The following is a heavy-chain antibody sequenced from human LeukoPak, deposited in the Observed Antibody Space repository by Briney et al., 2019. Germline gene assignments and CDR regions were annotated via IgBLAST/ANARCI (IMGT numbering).Heavy chain of an antibody. CDR2: FDPEDGET. V-gene: IGHV1-24*01. D-gene: IGHD1-1*01. Sequence: ASVKVSCKLSVYTLTQLSLHWVRQTAGNRLEWMGGFDPEDGETIFAQNFQGRVTMTGDTSTDTAYMDLSRLRSDDTAVYYCATTSPHRAETGQDVFDIWGQGTMVTVSS. CDR1: VYTLTQLS. J-gene: IGHJ3*02. CDR3: ATTSPHRAETGQDVFDI.